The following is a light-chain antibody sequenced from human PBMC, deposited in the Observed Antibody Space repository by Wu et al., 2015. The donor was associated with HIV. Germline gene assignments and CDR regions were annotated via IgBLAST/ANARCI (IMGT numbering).Light chain of an antibody. CDR1: QDIGTY. V-gene: IGKV1-8*01. J-gene: IGKJ4*01. CDR2: GTS. CDR3: QQYDSFPFT. Sequence: AIQLTQSPSSLSASTGDKVTITCRASQDIGTYLGWYQQKPGRAPKLMIYGTSTLGSGVPSRFTGSGSGTHFSLTITCLQSEDFATYYCQQYDSFPFTFGGGTKV.